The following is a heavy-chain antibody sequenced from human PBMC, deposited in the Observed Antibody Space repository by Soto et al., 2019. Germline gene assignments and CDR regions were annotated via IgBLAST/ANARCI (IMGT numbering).Heavy chain of an antibody. J-gene: IGHJ3*02. V-gene: IGHV4-31*03. CDR3: ARNIGTTWTPQGAFDI. CDR2: IYYSGST. D-gene: IGHD1-26*01. CDR1: GGSISSGGYY. Sequence: SETLSLTCTVSGGSISSGGYYWSWIRQHPGKGLEWIGYIYYSGSTYYNPSLKSRVTISVDTSKNQFPLKLSSVTAADTAVYYCARNIGTTWTPQGAFDIWGQGTMVTVSS.